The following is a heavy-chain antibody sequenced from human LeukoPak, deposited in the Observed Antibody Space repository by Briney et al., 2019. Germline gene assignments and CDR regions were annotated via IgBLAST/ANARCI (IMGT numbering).Heavy chain of an antibody. CDR3: ARGVFPGIPRKNYFDP. CDR2: VYHLGTT. J-gene: IGHJ5*02. Sequence: SETLSLTCAVYGGSFNSYYWTWVRQPPGRGLEWIGEVYHLGTTAYNPSLESRVTISVDTSKNQFSLRLNSVTAADTAVYYCARGVFPGIPRKNYFDPWGQGILVTVSS. V-gene: IGHV4-34*01. D-gene: IGHD1-14*01. CDR1: GGSFNSYY.